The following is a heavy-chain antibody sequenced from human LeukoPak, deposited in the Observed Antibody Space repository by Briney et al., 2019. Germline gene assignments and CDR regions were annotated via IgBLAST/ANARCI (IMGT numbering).Heavy chain of an antibody. CDR3: AKWKYSNSGIDDY. D-gene: IGHD6-6*01. CDR1: GFTLSTYG. V-gene: IGHV3-23*01. J-gene: IGHJ4*02. Sequence: GSLRIFCLNSGFTLSTYGMGWVRPAPGEGLELVSGISGSGASTYYADSVKGRFTISRDDSRNTLYLQMNSLRTEDTAVYYCAKWKYSNSGIDDYWGQGTLVTVSS. CDR2: ISGSGAST.